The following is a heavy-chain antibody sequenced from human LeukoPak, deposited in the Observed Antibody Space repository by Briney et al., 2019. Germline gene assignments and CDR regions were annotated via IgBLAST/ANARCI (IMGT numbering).Heavy chain of an antibody. CDR2: ITSNGGST. V-gene: IGHV3-64*01. D-gene: IGHD3-3*02. CDR1: GLTFSSYA. Sequence: GGSLRLSCAASGLTFSSYAMHWVRQAPGKGLEYVSAITSNGGSTYYANSVKGRFTISRDNSKNTLYLQMGSLRAEDMAVYYCARSIFGVVNWFDPWGQGTLVTVSS. CDR3: ARSIFGVVNWFDP. J-gene: IGHJ5*02.